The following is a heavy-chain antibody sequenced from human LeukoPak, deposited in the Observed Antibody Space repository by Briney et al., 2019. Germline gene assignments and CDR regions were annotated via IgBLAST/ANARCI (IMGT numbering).Heavy chain of an antibody. CDR2: ISWNSGSI. Sequence: PGRSLRLSCAASGFTFDDYAMHWARQAPGKGLEWVSGISWNSGSIGYADSVKGRFTISRDNAKNSLYLQMNSLRAEDTALYYCAKGRSRGYSYGFIFPWGQGTLVTVSS. CDR1: GFTFDDYA. D-gene: IGHD5-18*01. V-gene: IGHV3-9*01. CDR3: AKGRSRGYSYGFIFP. J-gene: IGHJ5*02.